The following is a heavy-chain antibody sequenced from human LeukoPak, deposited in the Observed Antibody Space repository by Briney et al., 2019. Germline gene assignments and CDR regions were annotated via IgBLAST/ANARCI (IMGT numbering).Heavy chain of an antibody. V-gene: IGHV1-2*02. CDR1: GYTFTGYY. CDR3: ARVYSNHFDY. J-gene: IGHJ4*02. D-gene: IGHD4-11*01. Sequence: ASVKVSFKASGYTFTGYYMHWLRPAPGQGLAWMGWINPNSGGTNYAQRFQGRVTMTRDTSISTAYMELSRLRSDDTAVYYCARVYSNHFDYWGQGTLVTVSS. CDR2: INPNSGGT.